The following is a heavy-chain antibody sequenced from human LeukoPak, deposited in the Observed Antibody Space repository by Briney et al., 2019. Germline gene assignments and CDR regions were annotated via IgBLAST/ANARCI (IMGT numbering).Heavy chain of an antibody. Sequence: GGSLRLSCEASGFTFSSFSTNWVRQAPGKGLEWVSSISSSSSYIYYADSVKGRFTISRDNAKTSLYLQMNSLRAEDTAVYYCARVDGNSGYDFLDYWGQGTLVTVSS. D-gene: IGHD5-12*01. V-gene: IGHV3-21*01. J-gene: IGHJ4*02. CDR3: ARVDGNSGYDFLDY. CDR1: GFTFSSFS. CDR2: ISSSSSYI.